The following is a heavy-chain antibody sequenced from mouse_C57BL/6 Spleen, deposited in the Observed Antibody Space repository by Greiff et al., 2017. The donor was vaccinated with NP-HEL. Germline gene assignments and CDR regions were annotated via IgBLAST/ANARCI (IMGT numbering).Heavy chain of an antibody. CDR2: IHPSDSDT. Sequence: QVHVKQPGAELVKPGASVKVSCKASGYTFTSYWMHWVKQRPGQGLEWIGRIHPSDSDTNYNQKFKGKATLTVDKSSSTAYMQLSSLTSEDSAVYYCAIDYSYAMDYWGQGTSVTVSS. D-gene: IGHD1-1*01. J-gene: IGHJ4*01. CDR3: AIDYSYAMDY. CDR1: GYTFTSYW. V-gene: IGHV1-74*01.